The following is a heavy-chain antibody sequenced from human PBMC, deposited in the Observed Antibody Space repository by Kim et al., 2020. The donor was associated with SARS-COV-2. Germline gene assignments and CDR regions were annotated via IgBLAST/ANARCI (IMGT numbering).Heavy chain of an antibody. CDR2: AFYTGGT. CDR3: AGVRRFTDYVDC. Sequence: SETLSLTCTVSGGSIALDNYYWGWIRQPPGQGLEYIGSAFYTGGTYDTPSLMGRGGLSIDTPNNQFSLKLNSVTAADTAVYYCAGVRRFTDYVDCWGQGT. CDR1: GGSIALDNYY. D-gene: IGHD3-3*01. J-gene: IGHJ4*02. V-gene: IGHV4-39*07.